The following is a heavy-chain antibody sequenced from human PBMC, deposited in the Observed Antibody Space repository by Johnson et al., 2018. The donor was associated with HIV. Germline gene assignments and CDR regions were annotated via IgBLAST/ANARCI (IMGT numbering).Heavy chain of an antibody. CDR1: GFTFNDYG. Sequence: VQLVESGGGVVRPGGSLRLSCAASGFTFNDYGMTWVRQAPGKGLEWVDGSNWKGGSTDDADLVKGGFTIQRDNAKNSLYLQMNSLRAEDTACYYCARVLIVLVVVAEIDAFDIWGQGTMVTVSS. D-gene: IGHD2-15*01. V-gene: IGHV3-20*04. CDR2: SNWKGGST. CDR3: ARVLIVLVVVAEIDAFDI. J-gene: IGHJ3*02.